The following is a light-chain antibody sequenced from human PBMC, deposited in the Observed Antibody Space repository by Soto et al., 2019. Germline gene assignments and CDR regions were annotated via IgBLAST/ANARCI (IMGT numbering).Light chain of an antibody. CDR3: QSYDRSMTVYV. CDR1: SSNIGAGYD. Sequence: QSVLTHPRSLTVSPVQRVTMSCTGISSNIGAGYDVHWYQQLPGTAPKLLVYHNANRPSGVPDRFSGSKSGTSASLSITGLQAEDEADYYCQSYDRSMTVYVFGNGPXVKVL. J-gene: IGLJ1*01. V-gene: IGLV1-40*01. CDR2: HNA.